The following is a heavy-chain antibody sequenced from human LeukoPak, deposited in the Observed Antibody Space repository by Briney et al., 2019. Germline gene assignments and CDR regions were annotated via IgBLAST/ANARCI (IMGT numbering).Heavy chain of an antibody. D-gene: IGHD4-17*01. V-gene: IGHV1-8*01. Sequence: ASVKVSCKASGYTFTTYDINWVRQATGQGLEWMGWMNPNSGNTGYTQKFQGRVTMTRNTSISTAYMELSSLRSEDTAVYYCAREPTPDYGDYGRAFDYWGQGTLVTVSS. CDR1: GYTFTTYD. CDR2: MNPNSGNT. J-gene: IGHJ4*02. CDR3: AREPTPDYGDYGRAFDY.